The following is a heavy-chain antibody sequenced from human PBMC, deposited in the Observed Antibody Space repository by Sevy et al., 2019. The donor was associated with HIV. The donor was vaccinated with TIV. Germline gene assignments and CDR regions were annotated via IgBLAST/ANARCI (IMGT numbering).Heavy chain of an antibody. Sequence: GGSLRLSCEVFGFTFSSYGMHWVRQAPGKGLEWVAVIWYDGSNKYYADSVKGRFTISRDNTKNSLYLQMNSLRAEDTAVYYCARVERGAARPFDYWGQGTLVTVSS. CDR2: IWYDGSNK. CDR1: GFTFSSYG. J-gene: IGHJ4*02. D-gene: IGHD6-6*01. V-gene: IGHV3-33*01. CDR3: ARVERGAARPFDY.